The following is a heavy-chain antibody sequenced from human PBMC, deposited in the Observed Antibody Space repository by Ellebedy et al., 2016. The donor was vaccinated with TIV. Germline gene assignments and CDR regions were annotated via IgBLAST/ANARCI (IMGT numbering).Heavy chain of an antibody. D-gene: IGHD4-17*01. CDR3: ARDRDYGTFDY. Sequence: AASVKVSCKASGYTFTSYAMHWVRQAPGQRLEWMGWINAGNGNTKYSQKFRGRVTITRDTSASTAYMELSSLRSEDTAVYYCARDRDYGTFDYWGQGTLVTVSS. V-gene: IGHV1-3*01. J-gene: IGHJ4*02. CDR2: INAGNGNT. CDR1: GYTFTSYA.